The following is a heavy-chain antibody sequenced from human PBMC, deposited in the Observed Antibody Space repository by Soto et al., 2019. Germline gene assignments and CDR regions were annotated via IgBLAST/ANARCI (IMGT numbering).Heavy chain of an antibody. CDR2: IYYSGST. D-gene: IGHD2-2*01. CDR1: GGSISSYY. Sequence: TSETLSLTCTVSGGSISSYYWSWIRQPPGKGLEWIGYIYYSGSTNYNPSLKSRVTISVDTSKNQFSLKLSSVTAADTAVYYCARYAVGNWFDPWGQGTLVTVSS. J-gene: IGHJ5*02. V-gene: IGHV4-59*01. CDR3: ARYAVGNWFDP.